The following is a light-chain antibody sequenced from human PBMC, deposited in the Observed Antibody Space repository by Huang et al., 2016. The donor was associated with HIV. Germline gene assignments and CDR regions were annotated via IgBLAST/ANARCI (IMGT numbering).Light chain of an antibody. CDR1: QSVSSN. CDR3: QQYNNWYT. CDR2: GAS. V-gene: IGKV3D-15*01. Sequence: EIVMTQSPATLSVSPGERATLSCRASQSVSSNLAWYQQQPGQAPRLLIDGASTRATGIPARFSGSGSGAEFTLTISSLQSEDCAVYYCQQYNNWYTFGQGTKLEIK. J-gene: IGKJ2*01.